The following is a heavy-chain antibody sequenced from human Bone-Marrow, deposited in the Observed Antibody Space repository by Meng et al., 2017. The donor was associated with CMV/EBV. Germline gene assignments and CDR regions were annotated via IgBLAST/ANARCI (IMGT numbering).Heavy chain of an antibody. D-gene: IGHD3-3*02. Sequence: GESLKISCAASGFTFSSYAMGWVRQAPGKGLEWVSAISGSGGSTYYADSVKGRFTISRDNSKNTLYLQMNSLRAEDTAVYYCAKRELFWSGYHDYWDQGTLVTVSS. CDR1: GFTFSSYA. V-gene: IGHV3-23*01. CDR3: AKRELFWSGYHDY. CDR2: ISGSGGST. J-gene: IGHJ4*02.